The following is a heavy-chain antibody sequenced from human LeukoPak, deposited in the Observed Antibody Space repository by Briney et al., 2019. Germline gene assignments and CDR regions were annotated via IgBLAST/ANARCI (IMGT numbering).Heavy chain of an antibody. Sequence: PGGSLRLSCAASGFTFSSYSMNWVRQAPGKGLEWVSSISSSSSYIYYADSVKGRFTISRDNAKNSLYLQMDSLRAEDTAVYYCARDIRSVIARGVEIDYWGQGTLVTVSS. CDR3: ARDIRSVIARGVEIDY. J-gene: IGHJ4*02. CDR2: ISSSSSYI. V-gene: IGHV3-21*01. D-gene: IGHD2/OR15-2a*01. CDR1: GFTFSSYS.